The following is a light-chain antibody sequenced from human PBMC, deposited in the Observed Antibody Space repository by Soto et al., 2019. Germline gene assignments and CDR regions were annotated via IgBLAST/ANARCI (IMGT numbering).Light chain of an antibody. CDR3: QQYDNLPFT. CDR2: DAS. J-gene: IGKJ4*01. Sequence: DIQMSQSPSSLSASVGDRVTITCQASQDISNYLNWYQHKPGKPPKLLIYDASNLETGVPSRFSGRKSGTEFTFTITSLQPEDIATYYCQQYDNLPFTFGGGTKVEIK. CDR1: QDISNY. V-gene: IGKV1-33*01.